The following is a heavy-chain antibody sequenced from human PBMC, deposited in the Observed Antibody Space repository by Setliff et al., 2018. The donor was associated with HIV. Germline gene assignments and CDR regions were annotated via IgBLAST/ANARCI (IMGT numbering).Heavy chain of an antibody. J-gene: IGHJ5*02. D-gene: IGHD3-10*01. CDR2: IYPSGAT. Sequence: SETLSLTCTVSGDSVSSSSNYWSWIRQPAGKGLEWIGRIYPSGATNYNPSLNHRVTISIGTSKNQFSLNLSSVTAADTAVYYCTRDPSGTYHRGWFDPWGQGTLVTVSS. CDR3: TRDPSGTYHRGWFDP. CDR1: GDSVSSSSNY. V-gene: IGHV4-61*02.